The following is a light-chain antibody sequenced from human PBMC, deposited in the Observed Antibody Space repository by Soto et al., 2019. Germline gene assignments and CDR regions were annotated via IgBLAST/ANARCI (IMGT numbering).Light chain of an antibody. V-gene: IGKV3-15*01. CDR1: QSVRSN. J-gene: IGKJ1*01. Sequence: ETVMTQSPATLPVSPGERATLSCRASQSVRSNLAWYQQKPGQAPRLLIYGAFTRATGIPDRFSGSGSGTEFTLTISSLQSEDVAVYFCQEYDNWPPEGPFGQGTKVEI. CDR2: GAF. CDR3: QEYDNWPPEGP.